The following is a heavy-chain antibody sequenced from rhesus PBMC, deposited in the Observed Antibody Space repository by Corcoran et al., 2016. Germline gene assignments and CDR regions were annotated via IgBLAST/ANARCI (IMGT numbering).Heavy chain of an antibody. J-gene: IGHJ6*01. V-gene: IGHV3-136*01. D-gene: IGHD7-45*01. CDR1: RFTFSAYD. Sequence: EVQLVESGGGLVQPGGSLRLSCAASRFTFSAYDMNWVRPPPGKGLEWVSYISDTGKTKYYADSVKGRFTISRDNAKNSLSLQMSSLRAEDTAVYYCATGNGLDSWGQGVVVTVSS. CDR2: ISDTGKTK. CDR3: ATGNGLDS.